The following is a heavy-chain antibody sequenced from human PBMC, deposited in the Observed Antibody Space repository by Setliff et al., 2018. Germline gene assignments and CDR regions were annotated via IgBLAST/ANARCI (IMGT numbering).Heavy chain of an antibody. Sequence: ASVKVSCKASGYTFSTYGISWVRQAPGQGLEWMGWISAYNGNTNYAQRFQGWVTMTRDTSISTAYMELSRLRSDDTAVYYCARDLLYSGSYFGYYYGMDVWGQGTTVTVSS. CDR2: ISAYNGNT. CDR3: ARDLLYSGSYFGYYYGMDV. V-gene: IGHV1-18*01. D-gene: IGHD1-26*01. J-gene: IGHJ6*02. CDR1: GYTFSTYG.